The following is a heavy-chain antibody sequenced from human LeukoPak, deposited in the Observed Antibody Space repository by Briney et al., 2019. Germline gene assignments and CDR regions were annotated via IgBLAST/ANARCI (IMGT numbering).Heavy chain of an antibody. J-gene: IGHJ5*02. V-gene: IGHV4-34*01. Sequence: SETLSLTCAVYGGSFSDHYWGWIRQPPGKGLEWIGEINHSGSTNYNPSLKSRVSISVDTSKNQFSLKLSSVTAADTAVYYCARETIVVVTNWFDPWGQGTLVTGSS. CDR1: GGSFSDHY. CDR2: INHSGST. D-gene: IGHD2-21*02. CDR3: ARETIVVVTNWFDP.